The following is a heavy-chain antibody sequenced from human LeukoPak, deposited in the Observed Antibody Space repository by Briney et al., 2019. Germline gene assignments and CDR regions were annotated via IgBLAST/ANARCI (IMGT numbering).Heavy chain of an antibody. CDR2: ITDGGGDT. D-gene: IGHD4-17*01. J-gene: IGHJ3*02. CDR3: ARENGDYADAFDI. V-gene: IGHV3-23*01. Sequence: GGSLRLSCAASGFTFSSYAMSWVRQAPGKGLEWVSAITDGGGDTYYADSVQGRFTISRDNAKSSLYLQMNSLRAEDTAVYYCARENGDYADAFDIWGQGTMVTVSS. CDR1: GFTFSSYA.